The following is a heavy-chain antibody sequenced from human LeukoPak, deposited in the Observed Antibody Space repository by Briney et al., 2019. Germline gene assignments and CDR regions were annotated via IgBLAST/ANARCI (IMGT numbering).Heavy chain of an antibody. CDR3: VRASRIHVLRFLEWLSY. Sequence: ASVKVSCKASGYTFTSYDINWVRQATGQGLEWMGWMNPNSGNTGYAQKFQGRVTMTRNTSISTAYMELSSLRSEDTAVYYYVRASRIHVLRFLEWLSYWGQGTLVTVSS. CDR1: GYTFTSYD. D-gene: IGHD3-3*01. V-gene: IGHV1-8*01. J-gene: IGHJ4*02. CDR2: MNPNSGNT.